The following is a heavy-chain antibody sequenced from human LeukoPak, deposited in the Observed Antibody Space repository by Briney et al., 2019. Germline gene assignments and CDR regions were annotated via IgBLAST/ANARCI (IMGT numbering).Heavy chain of an antibody. CDR3: ANDFLAAAGY. CDR2: ISSDGSSI. D-gene: IGHD6-13*01. Sequence: GGSLRLSCAASGFTFSTYTINWVRQAPGKGLEWVSSISSDGSSIHYADSVKGRFTIPRDNAKKSLYLQMNSLRADDTAVYYCANDFLAAAGYWGQGTLVTVSS. V-gene: IGHV3-21*01. J-gene: IGHJ4*02. CDR1: GFTFSTYT.